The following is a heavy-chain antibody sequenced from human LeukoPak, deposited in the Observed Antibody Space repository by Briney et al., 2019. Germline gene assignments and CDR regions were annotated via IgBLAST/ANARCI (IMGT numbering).Heavy chain of an antibody. CDR1: GYTFTSYG. CDR3: ARAYYDILTGYAHYYMDV. CDR2: ISANNGNT. J-gene: IGHJ6*03. D-gene: IGHD3-9*01. Sequence: ASVKVSCKASGYTFTSYGISWVRQAPGQGLEWMGWISANNGNTNYAQKFQGRVTMTTDTSMSTAYMEVRSLRSDDTAVYYCARAYYDILTGYAHYYMDVWGKGTTVTISS. V-gene: IGHV1-18*01.